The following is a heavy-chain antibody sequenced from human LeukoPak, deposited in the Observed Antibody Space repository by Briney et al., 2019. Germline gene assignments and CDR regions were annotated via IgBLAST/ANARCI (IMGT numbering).Heavy chain of an antibody. CDR3: ARHRDGYRLDLDL. D-gene: IGHD2-21*01. CDR2: IYYAGRT. V-gene: IGHV4-34*01. CDR1: GGSFSGYY. J-gene: IGHJ2*01. Sequence: SETLSLTCAVYGGSFSGYYWSWIRQPPGKGLEWIGTIYYAGRTYYNPSLKSRVTISVDTSKNQFSLNLSSVTAADTTVYYCARHRDGYRLDLDLWGRGTLVTVSS.